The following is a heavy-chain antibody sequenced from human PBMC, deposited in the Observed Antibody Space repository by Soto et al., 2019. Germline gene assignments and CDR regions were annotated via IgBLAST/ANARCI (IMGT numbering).Heavy chain of an antibody. J-gene: IGHJ4*02. D-gene: IGHD3-22*01. V-gene: IGHV3-23*01. CDR3: AKYTYGMTVVVITHFDY. Sequence: PGGSLRLSCAASGFTFSSYAMSWVRQAPGKWLEWVSTISGGGGTTYYADSVKGRFTISRDNSKNTLYLHMNSLRAEDTAVYYCAKYTYGMTVVVITHFDYWGQGTLVTVSS. CDR1: GFTFSSYA. CDR2: ISGGGGTT.